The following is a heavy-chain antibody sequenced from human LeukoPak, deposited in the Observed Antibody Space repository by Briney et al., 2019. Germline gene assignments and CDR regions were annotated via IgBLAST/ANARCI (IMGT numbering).Heavy chain of an antibody. CDR1: GYSFTSYW. CDR3: ARGRRDGYNSPYYFDC. D-gene: IGHD5-24*01. CDR2: IYPGDSDT. J-gene: IGHJ4*02. Sequence: GESLKISCKGSGYSFTSYWIGWVRQMPGKGLEWKGIIYPGDSDTRYSPSFQGQVTISADKSISTAYLQWSSLKASDTAMYYCARGRRDGYNSPYYFDCWGQGTLVTVSS. V-gene: IGHV5-51*01.